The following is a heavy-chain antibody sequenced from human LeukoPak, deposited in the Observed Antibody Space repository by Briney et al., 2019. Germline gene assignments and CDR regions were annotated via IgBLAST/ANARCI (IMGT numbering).Heavy chain of an antibody. CDR3: ARDEGIVGATVDY. Sequence: GGSLRLSCAASGFTFSSYSTNWVRQAPGKGLEWVSYISSSSSTIYYADSVKGRFTISRDNAKNSLYLQMNSLRAEDTAVYYCARDEGIVGATVDYWGQGTLVTVSS. D-gene: IGHD1-26*01. CDR2: ISSSSSTI. J-gene: IGHJ4*02. CDR1: GFTFSSYS. V-gene: IGHV3-48*01.